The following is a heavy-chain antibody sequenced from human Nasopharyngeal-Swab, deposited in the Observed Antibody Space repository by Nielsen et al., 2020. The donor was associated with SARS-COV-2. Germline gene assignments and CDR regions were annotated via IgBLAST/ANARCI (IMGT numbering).Heavy chain of an antibody. Sequence: WVRQAPGQGLEWMGRINPNSGGTNYAQKFQGRVTMTRDTSISTAYMELSRLRSDDTAVYYCARDQRGPLGGDYWGQGTLVTVSS. CDR2: INPNSGGT. CDR3: ARDQRGPLGGDY. J-gene: IGHJ4*02. V-gene: IGHV1-2*06. D-gene: IGHD2-15*01.